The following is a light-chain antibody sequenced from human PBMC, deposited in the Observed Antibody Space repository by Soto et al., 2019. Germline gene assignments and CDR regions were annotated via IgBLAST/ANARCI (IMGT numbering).Light chain of an antibody. CDR2: GAS. V-gene: IGKV3-20*01. J-gene: IGKJ2*01. CDR3: QQYGSSPVT. Sequence: EIVLTQSPGTLSLSPGERATLSCRASQSVSSSYLAWYQQKPGQAPRLLIYGASSRATGIPDRVSGSGSGTAFTLTITTLEPDDFAVYYCQQYGSSPVTFGQGTKLEIK. CDR1: QSVSSSY.